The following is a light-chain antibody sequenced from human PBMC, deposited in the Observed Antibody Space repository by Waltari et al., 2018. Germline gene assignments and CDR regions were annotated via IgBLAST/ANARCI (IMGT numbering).Light chain of an antibody. CDR2: GTS. CDR3: LQDRTGLT. V-gene: IGKV1-6*02. CDR1: QDLDNH. J-gene: IGKJ4*01. Sequence: AIQMTQSPPSLSASVGDTVTITCRASQDLDNHLAWYQQNPGKAPKILVYGTSILQTMVPSRFSGSGSGTTFALTISSLQPADSATYYCLQDRTGLTFGGGTKVEI.